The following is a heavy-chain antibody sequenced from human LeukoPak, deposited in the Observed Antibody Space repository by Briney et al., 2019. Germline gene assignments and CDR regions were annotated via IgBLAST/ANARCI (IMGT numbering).Heavy chain of an antibody. Sequence: PPETLSLTCIVSRDSSRSYYWSWIRQPPEKGLEWIGNIYNSGSTKYNPSLKTRVTISLDTSNNQFSLKLNSVTAADTAVYYCARQTYDGYFDYWGQGTLVTVSS. CDR2: IYNSGST. V-gene: IGHV4-59*08. D-gene: IGHD3-3*01. J-gene: IGHJ4*02. CDR1: RDSSRSYY. CDR3: ARQTYDGYFDY.